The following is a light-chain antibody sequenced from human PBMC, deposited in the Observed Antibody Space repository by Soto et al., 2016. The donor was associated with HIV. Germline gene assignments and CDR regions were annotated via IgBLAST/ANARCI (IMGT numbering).Light chain of an antibody. CDR3: QVWDITSDPYV. CDR2: DDS. V-gene: IGLV3-21*03. Sequence: SYVLTQPPSVSVAPGKTARITCGGNNIGTKSVHWYQQKPGQAPILVVYDDSDRPSGIPERFSASNSGNTATLTISRVEAGDEADYYCQVWDITSDPYVFGTGTRVHRP. CDR1: NIGTKS. J-gene: IGLJ1*01.